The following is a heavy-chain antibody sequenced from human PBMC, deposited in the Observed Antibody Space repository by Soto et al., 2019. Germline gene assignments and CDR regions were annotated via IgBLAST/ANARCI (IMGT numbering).Heavy chain of an antibody. CDR1: GFTFSSYE. D-gene: IGHD3-10*01. J-gene: IGHJ5*02. Sequence: GGSLRLSCAASGFTFSSYEMNWVRQAPGKGLEWISYISSSGNTIYYADSVKGRFTISRDNAKNSLYLQMNSLRAEDTALYYCERLPGGHESWFDPWGQGTLVTVSS. V-gene: IGHV3-48*03. CDR2: ISSSGNTI. CDR3: ERLPGGHESWFDP.